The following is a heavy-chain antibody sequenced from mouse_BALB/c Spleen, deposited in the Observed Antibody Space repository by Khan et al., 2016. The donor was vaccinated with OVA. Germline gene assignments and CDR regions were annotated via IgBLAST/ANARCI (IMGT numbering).Heavy chain of an antibody. CDR1: GYTFTSYW. D-gene: IGHD1-1*01. J-gene: IGHJ2*01. Sequence: QVQLQQSGAELVKAGASVKMSCKASGYTFTSYWMHWVKQRLGQGLEWFAETNPTNGRTYYNEKVKSKATLTVDKYSSTAYMILRGPTFEDCAVYDCARIKKIVATYFDYWGQGTTLTVSS. CDR2: TNPTNGRT. CDR3: ARIKKIVATYFDY. V-gene: IGHV1S81*02.